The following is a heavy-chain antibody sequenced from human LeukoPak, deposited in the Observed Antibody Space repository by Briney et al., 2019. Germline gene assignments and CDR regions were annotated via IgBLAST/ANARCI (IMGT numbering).Heavy chain of an antibody. CDR2: IIPIFGTA. Sequence: SVKVSCKASGGTFSRYAISWVRQAPGQGLEWMGGIIPIFGTANYAQKFQGRVTITADKSTSTAYMELSSLRSEDTAVYYCARHYDYVWGGIDYWGQGTLVTVSS. CDR3: ARHYDYVWGGIDY. J-gene: IGHJ4*02. CDR1: GGTFSRYA. V-gene: IGHV1-69*06. D-gene: IGHD3-16*01.